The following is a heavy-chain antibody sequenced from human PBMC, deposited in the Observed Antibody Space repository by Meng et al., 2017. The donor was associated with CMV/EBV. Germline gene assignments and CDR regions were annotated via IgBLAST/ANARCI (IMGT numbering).Heavy chain of an antibody. CDR2: IKSKTDGGTT. J-gene: IGHJ6*02. CDR3: TTGHYYYGMDV. V-gene: IGHV3-15*01. CDR1: GFTFSNAW. Sequence: GESLKISCAASGFTFSNAWMSWVRQAPGKGLEWVGRIKSKTDGGTTDYAAPVKGRFTISRDDSKNTLYLQMNSLKTEDTAVHYCTTGHYYYGMDVWGQGTTVTVSS.